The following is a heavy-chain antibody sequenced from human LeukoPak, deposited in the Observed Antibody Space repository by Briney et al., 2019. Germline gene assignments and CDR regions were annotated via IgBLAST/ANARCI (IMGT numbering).Heavy chain of an antibody. CDR1: GFTFSSYA. V-gene: IGHV3-23*01. J-gene: IGHJ4*02. Sequence: GGSLRLSCAASGFTFSSYAMSWVRQAPGKGLEWVSAISGSGGSTYYADSVKGRFTISRDNSKNTLYLKMNSLRAEDTAVYYCAKKEGYSYGPGFDHWGQGTLVTVSS. D-gene: IGHD5-18*01. CDR2: ISGSGGST. CDR3: AKKEGYSYGPGFDH.